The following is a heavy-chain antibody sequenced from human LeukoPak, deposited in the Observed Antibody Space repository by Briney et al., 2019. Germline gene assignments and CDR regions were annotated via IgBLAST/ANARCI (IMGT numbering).Heavy chain of an antibody. CDR2: TRNKANSYTT. Sequence: PGGSLRLSCAASGFTFSDHYMDWVRQAPGKGLEWVGRTRNKANSYTTEYAASVKGRFTISRDDSKNSLYLQMNSLKTEDTALYYCTTDRYFDWLSSVYWGQGTLVTVSS. J-gene: IGHJ4*02. CDR3: TTDRYFDWLSSVY. V-gene: IGHV3-72*01. D-gene: IGHD3-9*01. CDR1: GFTFSDHY.